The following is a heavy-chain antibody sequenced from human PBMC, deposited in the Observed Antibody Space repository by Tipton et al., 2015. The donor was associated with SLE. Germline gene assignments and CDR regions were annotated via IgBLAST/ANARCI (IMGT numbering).Heavy chain of an antibody. CDR1: GGSLSSYY. J-gene: IGHJ3*02. D-gene: IGHD3-22*01. V-gene: IGHV4-59*01. Sequence: TLSLTCTVSGGSLSSYYWSWIRQPPGKGLAWIGYIYYSGSTNYNPSLKSRVTISVDTSKNQFSLKLSSVTAADTAVYYCASVPGYYDSSGTDAFDIWGQGTMVTVSS. CDR3: ASVPGYYDSSGTDAFDI. CDR2: IYYSGST.